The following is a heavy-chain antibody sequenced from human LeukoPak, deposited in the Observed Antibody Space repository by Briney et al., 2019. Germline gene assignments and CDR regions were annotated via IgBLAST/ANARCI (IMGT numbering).Heavy chain of an antibody. V-gene: IGHV4-30-4*01. CDR3: AREITMIVVVRNPDAFDI. Sequence: PSQTLSLTCTVSGGSISSGDYYWSWIRQPPGKGLEWIGYIYYSGSTYYNPSLKSRVTISVDTSKNQFSLKLSSVTAADTAVYYCAREITMIVVVRNPDAFDIWGQGTMVTVFS. CDR1: GGSISSGDYY. D-gene: IGHD3-22*01. J-gene: IGHJ3*02. CDR2: IYYSGST.